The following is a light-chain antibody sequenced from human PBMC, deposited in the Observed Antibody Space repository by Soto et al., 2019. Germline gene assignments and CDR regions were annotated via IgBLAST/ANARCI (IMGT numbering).Light chain of an antibody. Sequence: DIVLTQSPGTLSLSPGERATLSCRASQSGTGIFLAWYQQKPGRAPTLLIYGASIRATGIPDRFSGSGSGTDFTLTISRLEPEDFVAYYCQQYGDPSFTFGQGTKVEAK. V-gene: IGKV3-20*01. CDR2: GAS. J-gene: IGKJ1*01. CDR1: QSGTGIF. CDR3: QQYGDPSFT.